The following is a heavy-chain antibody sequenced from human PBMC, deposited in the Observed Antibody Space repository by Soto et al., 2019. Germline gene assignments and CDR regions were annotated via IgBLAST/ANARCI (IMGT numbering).Heavy chain of an antibody. CDR2: IYYSGST. J-gene: IGHJ6*02. CDR3: ARHEDGYIVVVPAAGMDV. V-gene: IGHV4-39*01. Sequence: SETLSLTCTVSGGSISSSRYYWGWIRQPPGKGLEWIGSIYYSGSTYYNPSLKSRVTISVDTSKNQFSLKLSSVTAADTAVYYCARHEDGYIVVVPAAGMDVWGQGXTVTVYS. D-gene: IGHD2-2*01. CDR1: GGSISSSRYY.